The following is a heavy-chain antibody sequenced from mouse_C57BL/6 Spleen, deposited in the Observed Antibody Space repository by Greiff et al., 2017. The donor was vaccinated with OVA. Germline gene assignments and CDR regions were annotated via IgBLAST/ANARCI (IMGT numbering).Heavy chain of an antibody. V-gene: IGHV5-17*01. CDR2: ISSGSSTI. Sequence: EVKVEESGGGLVKPGGSLKLSCAASGFTFSDYGMHWVRQAPEKGLEWVAYISSGSSTIYYADTVKGRFTISRDNAKNTLFLQMTSLRSEDTAMYYCARRPSSGYECFDYWGQGTTLTVSS. CDR1: GFTFSDYG. D-gene: IGHD3-2*02. CDR3: ARRPSSGYECFDY. J-gene: IGHJ2*01.